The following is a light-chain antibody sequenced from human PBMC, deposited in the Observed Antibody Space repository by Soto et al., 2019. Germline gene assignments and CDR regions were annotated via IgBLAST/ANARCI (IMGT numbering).Light chain of an antibody. CDR1: QSLVHSDGNTY. J-gene: IGKJ5*01. V-gene: IGKV2-24*01. Sequence: DIELIHTPLSSPVNFGQPASIFCISSQSLVHSDGNTYLSWLQQRPGQPPRLIIYKVSNRFSAVPDRFSGSGTGTDFTLKIARVEAEDVGVYYCMQATQFPLTFGQGTRLEI. CDR2: KVS. CDR3: MQATQFPLT.